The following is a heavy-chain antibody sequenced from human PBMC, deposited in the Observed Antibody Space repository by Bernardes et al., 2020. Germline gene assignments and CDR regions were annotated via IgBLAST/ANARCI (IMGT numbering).Heavy chain of an antibody. Sequence: AAVKVSCKASGYTFTSYGISWVRQAPGQGLEWMGWISAYNGNTNYAQKLQGRVTMTTDTSTSTAYMELRSLRSDDTAVYYCARDALLWFGGPRREWKNWFDPWGQGTLVTVSS. V-gene: IGHV1-18*01. CDR2: ISAYNGNT. J-gene: IGHJ5*02. CDR3: ARDALLWFGGPRREWKNWFDP. D-gene: IGHD3-10*01. CDR1: GYTFTSYG.